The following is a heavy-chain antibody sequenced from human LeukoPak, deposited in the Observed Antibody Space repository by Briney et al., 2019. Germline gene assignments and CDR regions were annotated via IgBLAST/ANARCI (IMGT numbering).Heavy chain of an antibody. CDR3: ARGPPGFWSGYLSDY. Sequence: PSETLSLTCTVSGGSISSSSYYWGWIRQPPGKGLEWIGSIYYSGSTYYNPSLKSRVTISVDTSKNQFSLKLSSVTAADTAVYYCARGPPGFWSGYLSDYWGQGTLVTVSS. J-gene: IGHJ4*02. CDR2: IYYSGST. D-gene: IGHD3-3*01. V-gene: IGHV4-39*07. CDR1: GGSISSSSYY.